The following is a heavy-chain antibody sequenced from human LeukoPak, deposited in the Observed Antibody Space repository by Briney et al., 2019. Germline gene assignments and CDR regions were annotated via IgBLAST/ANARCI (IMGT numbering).Heavy chain of an antibody. V-gene: IGHV4-59*01. CDR3: ARGQSSWYLGYVDY. Sequence: SETLSLTCTVSGGSISSYYWSWIRQPPGKGLEWIGYIYYSGSTNYNPSLKSRVTISVDTSKNQFSLKLSSVTAADTAVYYCARGQSSWYLGYVDYWGQGTLVTVSS. CDR2: IYYSGST. CDR1: GGSISSYY. J-gene: IGHJ4*02. D-gene: IGHD6-13*01.